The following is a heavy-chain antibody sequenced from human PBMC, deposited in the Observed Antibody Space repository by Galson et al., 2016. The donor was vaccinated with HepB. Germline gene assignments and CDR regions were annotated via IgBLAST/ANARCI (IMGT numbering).Heavy chain of an antibody. CDR3: AASSGWWRLDS. D-gene: IGHD6-19*01. V-gene: IGHV4-4*02. CDR2: MSHTGGT. CDR1: GASITSGHW. J-gene: IGHJ4*02. Sequence: SETLSLTCGVSGASITSGHWWSCVRQPPGKGLEWIGEMSHTGGTNYNPSLKSRVTIALDKSNNQFSVKITSMTAADTAVYYCAASSGWWRLDSWGQGVLVTVFS.